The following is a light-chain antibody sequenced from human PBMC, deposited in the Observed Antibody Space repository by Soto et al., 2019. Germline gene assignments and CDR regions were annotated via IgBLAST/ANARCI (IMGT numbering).Light chain of an antibody. CDR3: QQYNSYSET. V-gene: IGKV3-20*01. CDR1: QTFSNTF. Sequence: EIVLTQSPGILSLAPGQRHTLSCRASQTFSNTFLSWFQQIPGQAHRLLIYGASMRATGIPDRFSGSGSGTDFTLTISSLQPVDLSTFYCQQYNSYSETFGQGTKV. J-gene: IGKJ1*01. CDR2: GAS.